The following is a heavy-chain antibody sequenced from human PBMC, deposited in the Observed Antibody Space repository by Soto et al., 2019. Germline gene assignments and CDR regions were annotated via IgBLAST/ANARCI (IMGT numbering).Heavy chain of an antibody. CDR3: AKDLLSSYYYGMDA. CDR2: ISGSGTDT. J-gene: IGHJ6*02. CDR1: GFMFGSYA. V-gene: IGHV3-23*01. D-gene: IGHD3-10*01. Sequence: EVQLLESGGGLVQPGGSLRLSCAASGFMFGSYAMSWVRQAPGKGLEWVSGISGSGTDTYYADAVKGRVTISRYNAKNTRYLQMNVLRAEYTAIDYFAKDLLSSYYYGMDAWGQGTTVTVSS.